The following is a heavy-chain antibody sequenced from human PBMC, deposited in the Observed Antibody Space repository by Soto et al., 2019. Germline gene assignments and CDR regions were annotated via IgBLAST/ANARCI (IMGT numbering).Heavy chain of an antibody. V-gene: IGHV4-30-2*01. Sequence: QLQLQESGSGLVKPSQTLSLTCAVSGASISSGGYSWSWIRRPPGTGLGWIGYMYQSAPTYYHSPLKSRVTISVDRSKNPFSLKLSSVTAADPAMYYCASARYCSGGSCYSDYWGPGILVTVSS. J-gene: IGHJ4*02. D-gene: IGHD2-15*01. CDR1: GASISSGGYS. CDR3: ASARYCSGGSCYSDY. CDR2: MYQSAPT.